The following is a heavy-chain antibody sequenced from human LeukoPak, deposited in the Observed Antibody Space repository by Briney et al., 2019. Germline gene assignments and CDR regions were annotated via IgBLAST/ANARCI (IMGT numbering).Heavy chain of an antibody. J-gene: IGHJ5*02. V-gene: IGHV4-34*01. CDR1: GGSFSGYF. CDR3: ARASIQLWLLT. Sequence: SETLSLTCAVYGGSFSGYFWNWIRQPPGKGLEWIGEINHSGSTNYNPSLKSRVTISVDTSKNQFSLRLSSVTAADTAVYYCARASIQLWLLTWGQGTLVTVSS. D-gene: IGHD5-18*01. CDR2: INHSGST.